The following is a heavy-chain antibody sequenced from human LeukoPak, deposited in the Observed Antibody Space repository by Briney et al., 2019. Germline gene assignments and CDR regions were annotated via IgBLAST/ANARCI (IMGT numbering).Heavy chain of an antibody. CDR1: GFTFSSYA. CDR3: ARVHYNTAMVDIDY. J-gene: IGHJ4*02. D-gene: IGHD5-18*01. V-gene: IGHV3-48*03. CDR2: ISSSGSTI. Sequence: GGSLRLSCAASGFTFSSYAMSWVRQAPGKGLEWISYISSSGSTICYADSVKGRFTISRDNGKNSLYLQMNSLRAEDTAVYYCARVHYNTAMVDIDYWGQGTLVTVSS.